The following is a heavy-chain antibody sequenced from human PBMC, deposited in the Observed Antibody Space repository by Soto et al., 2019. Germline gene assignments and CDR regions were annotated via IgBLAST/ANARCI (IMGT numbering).Heavy chain of an antibody. D-gene: IGHD6-19*01. CDR3: ARDLPYPRIAVAGTFDY. CDR1: GYTFTSYA. V-gene: IGHV1-3*01. J-gene: IGHJ4*02. CDR2: INAGNGCT. Sequence: GASVKVSCKASGYTFTSYAMHWVRQAPGQRLEWMGWINAGNGCTKFSQKFQGRVTITRDTSASTVYMELNNLKSEDTAVYFCARDLPYPRIAVAGTFDYWGQGTLVTVSS.